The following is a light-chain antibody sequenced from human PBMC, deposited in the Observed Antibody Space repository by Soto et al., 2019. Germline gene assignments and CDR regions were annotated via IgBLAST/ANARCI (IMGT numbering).Light chain of an antibody. CDR1: QSVKSSY. J-gene: IGKJ1*01. Sequence: EIVLTQSPGTLSLSPGERATLSCRASQSVKSSYFACYQQKPGQPPSLLIYDASNRATGIPDRFSGSGSGTDFTLTITRLEPEDFAMYYCQRYDSFRTFGQGTKVDIK. V-gene: IGKV3-20*01. CDR3: QRYDSFRT. CDR2: DAS.